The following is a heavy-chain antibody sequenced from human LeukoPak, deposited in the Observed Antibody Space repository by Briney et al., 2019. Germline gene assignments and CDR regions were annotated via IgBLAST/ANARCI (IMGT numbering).Heavy chain of an antibody. CDR3: ARDRRDIVVVPAANDAFDI. V-gene: IGHV3-11*04. CDR2: ISSSGSTI. Sequence: GGSLRLSCAASGFTFSDYYMSWIRQAPGKGLEWVSYISSSGSTIYYADSVKGRFTISRDNAKNSLYLQMNSLRAEDTAVYYCARDRRDIVVVPAANDAFDIWGQGTMVTVSS. J-gene: IGHJ3*02. D-gene: IGHD2-2*01. CDR1: GFTFSDYY.